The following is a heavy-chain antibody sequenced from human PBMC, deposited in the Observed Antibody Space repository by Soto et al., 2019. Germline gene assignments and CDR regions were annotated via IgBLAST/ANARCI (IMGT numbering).Heavy chain of an antibody. D-gene: IGHD3-10*01. Sequence: PGGSLRLSCAASGFMFSSYEMNWVRQAPGKGLEWVSYISGSGSIYYADSVKGRFTISRDNAKNSLYLEMNSLRAEDTAVYYCAREGENAGRDAFDIWGQGTMVTVSS. J-gene: IGHJ3*02. CDR2: ISGSGSI. CDR3: AREGENAGRDAFDI. CDR1: GFMFSSYE. V-gene: IGHV3-48*03.